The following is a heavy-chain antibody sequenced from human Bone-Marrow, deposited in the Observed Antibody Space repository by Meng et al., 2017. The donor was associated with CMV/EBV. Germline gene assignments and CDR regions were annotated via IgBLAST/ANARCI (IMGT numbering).Heavy chain of an antibody. D-gene: IGHD3-16*01. CDR2: IYYSGST. CDR3: ARLGGAFHDY. Sequence: SEPLFTCTVSGGSISSGSYFWGWIRQPPGKGLEWIGTIYYSGSTYYNPSLKSRVTISIDTSKNQFSLKLSSVTAADTAVYSCARLGGAFHDYWGQGTLVTVSS. J-gene: IGHJ4*02. CDR1: GGSISSGSYF. V-gene: IGHV4-39*01.